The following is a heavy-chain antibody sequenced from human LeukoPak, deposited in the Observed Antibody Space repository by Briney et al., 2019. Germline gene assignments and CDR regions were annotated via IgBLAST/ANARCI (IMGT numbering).Heavy chain of an antibody. Sequence: GGSLRLSCAASGFTFSSYGMHGVREAPGRGLEWVAVISFHGTDSFYADSVKGRFTISRDNSKNTLYLQMSSLRADDTAVYYCAKGNAFDPWGQGTLVTVSS. CDR1: GFTFSSYG. V-gene: IGHV3-30*19. J-gene: IGHJ5*02. CDR3: AKGNAFDP. CDR2: ISFHGTDS.